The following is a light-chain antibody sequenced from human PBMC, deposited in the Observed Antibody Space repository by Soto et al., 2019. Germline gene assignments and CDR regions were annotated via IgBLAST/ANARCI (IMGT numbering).Light chain of an antibody. Sequence: DIVMTQSPDSLAVSLGERATINCKSSQSVLYSSNNKNYLTWYQQKPGQPPKLLIYWASTRESGVTDRFSGSGSWTDFTLTISSLQAEDVAGYYCQHYYSSPLTFGGGTKVEIK. CDR2: WAS. CDR3: QHYYSSPLT. V-gene: IGKV4-1*01. CDR1: QSVLYSSNNKNY. J-gene: IGKJ4*01.